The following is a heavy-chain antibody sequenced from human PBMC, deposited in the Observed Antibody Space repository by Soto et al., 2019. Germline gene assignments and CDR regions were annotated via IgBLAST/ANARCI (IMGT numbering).Heavy chain of an antibody. CDR1: GFTFSSYG. CDR3: AREDSSGYNWFDP. V-gene: IGHV3-33*01. Sequence: GGSLRLSCAASGFTFSSYGMHWVRQAPCKGLEWVAVIWYDGSNKYYADSVKGRFTISRDNSKNTLYLQMNSLRAEDTAVYYCAREDSSGYNWFDPWGQGTRVTVSS. D-gene: IGHD3-22*01. CDR2: IWYDGSNK. J-gene: IGHJ5*02.